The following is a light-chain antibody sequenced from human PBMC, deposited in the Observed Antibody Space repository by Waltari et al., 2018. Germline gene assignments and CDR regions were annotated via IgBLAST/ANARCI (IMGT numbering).Light chain of an antibody. CDR3: GVWDDSPTNSFV. J-gene: IGLJ1*01. Sequence: QSVLTQPPSVSAAPGQKVTISCSGRFSNIGSNFVSWYQQFPGTAPKLLLYDAKERPSGIPDRFSGSKSGTSATLAITGLQTGDEADYYCGVWDDSPTNSFVFGPGTKVTVL. CDR1: FSNIGSNF. CDR2: DAK. V-gene: IGLV1-51*01.